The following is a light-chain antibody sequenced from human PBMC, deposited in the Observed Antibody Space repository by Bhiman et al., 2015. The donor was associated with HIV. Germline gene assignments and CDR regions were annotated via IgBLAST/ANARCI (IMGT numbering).Light chain of an antibody. V-gene: IGLV6-57*01. CDR3: QSYDSNRNWV. J-gene: IGLJ3*02. CDR1: SGSVASNY. CDR2: EDN. Sequence: NFMLTQPHSVSESPGKTVTISRTRSSGSVASNYVQWYQQRPGSSPTTVIYEDNQRPSGVPDRFSGSIDSSSNSASLTISGLKTEDEADYYCQSYDSNRNWVFGGGTKLTVL.